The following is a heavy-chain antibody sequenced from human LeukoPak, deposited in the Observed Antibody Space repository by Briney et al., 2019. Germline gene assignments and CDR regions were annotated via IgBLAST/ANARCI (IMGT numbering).Heavy chain of an antibody. D-gene: IGHD4-17*01. CDR2: ISSSSSPI. J-gene: IGHJ4*02. CDR3: AKDVSYGDKMYYFDY. V-gene: IGHV3-48*04. Sequence: GGSLRLSCAASGFTFSSYGMHWVRQAPGKGLEWVSYISSSSSPIYYADSVKGRFTISRDNAKNSLYLQMNSLRAEDTALYYCAKDVSYGDKMYYFDYWGQGTLVTVSS. CDR1: GFTFSSYG.